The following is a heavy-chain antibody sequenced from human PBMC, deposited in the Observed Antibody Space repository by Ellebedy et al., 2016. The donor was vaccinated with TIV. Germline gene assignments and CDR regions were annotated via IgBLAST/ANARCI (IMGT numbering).Heavy chain of an antibody. J-gene: IGHJ5*01. CDR2: IYYTRTT. Sequence: PSETLSLTCSVSGGSITSSSYYWVWIRQPPGRGLEWVGSIYYTRTTYYSPSLKSRVTISVNTSKNQFSLRLSSVTAADTAVYYCARNPPTYNWVDSWGQGTLVTVSS. V-gene: IGHV4-39*01. CDR3: ARNPPTYNWVDS. CDR1: GGSITSSSYY.